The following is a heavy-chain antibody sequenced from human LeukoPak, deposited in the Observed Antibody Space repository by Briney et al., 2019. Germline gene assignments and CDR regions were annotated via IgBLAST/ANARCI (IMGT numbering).Heavy chain of an antibody. CDR1: GFTFSDYY. V-gene: IGHV3-23*01. Sequence: PGGSLRLSCAASGFTFSDYYMSWIRQAPGKGLEWVSAISGSGGSTYYADSVKGRFTISRDNSKNTLYLQMNCLRAEDTAVYYCAKGGPNCSSTSCYLLNWFDPWGQGTLVTVSS. D-gene: IGHD2-2*01. J-gene: IGHJ5*02. CDR3: AKGGPNCSSTSCYLLNWFDP. CDR2: ISGSGGST.